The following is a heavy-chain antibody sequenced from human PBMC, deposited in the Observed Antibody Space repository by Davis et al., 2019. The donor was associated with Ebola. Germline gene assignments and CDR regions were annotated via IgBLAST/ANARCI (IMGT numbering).Heavy chain of an antibody. CDR2: VILKSGAT. D-gene: IGHD5-18*01. Sequence: ASVKVSCKASGYTFTDYNIHWMRQAPGQGLEWLGRVILKSGATNYAQKFQGRVTMTRDASINTAYMGLGRLTSDDTALYFCARGHNYGFEYWGQGTLVTVSS. CDR1: GYTFTDYN. J-gene: IGHJ4*02. CDR3: ARGHNYGFEY. V-gene: IGHV1-2*06.